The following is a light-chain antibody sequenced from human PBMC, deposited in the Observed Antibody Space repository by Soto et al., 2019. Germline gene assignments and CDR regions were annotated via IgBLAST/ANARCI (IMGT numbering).Light chain of an antibody. CDR3: QHYGSSPPIT. CDR2: GAS. J-gene: IGKJ1*01. CDR1: QSVRSTS. Sequence: DIVLTQSPGTLSLSPGERATLSCRAIQSVRSTSLAWYQQKPGQAPRLLMYGASSRATGIPDKFSGGGSGTDFTLTISRLEPEDFAVYYCQHYGSSPPITFGQGTKVDIK. V-gene: IGKV3-20*01.